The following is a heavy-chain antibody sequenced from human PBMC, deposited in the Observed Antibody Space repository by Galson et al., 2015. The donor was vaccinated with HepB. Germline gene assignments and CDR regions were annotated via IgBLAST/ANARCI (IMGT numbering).Heavy chain of an antibody. V-gene: IGHV1-69*13. J-gene: IGHJ6*02. CDR2: IIPIFGTA. Sequence: SVKVSCKASGGTFSSYAISWVRQAPGQGLEWMGGIIPIFGTANYAQKFQGRVTITADESTSTAYMELSSLRSEDTAVYYCARYSYDFWSGPTRPYYGMDVWGQGTTVTVSS. CDR3: ARYSYDFWSGPTRPYYGMDV. CDR1: GGTFSSYA. D-gene: IGHD3-3*01.